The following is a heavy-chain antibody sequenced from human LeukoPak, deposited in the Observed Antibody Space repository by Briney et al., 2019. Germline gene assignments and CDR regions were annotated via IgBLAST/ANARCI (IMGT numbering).Heavy chain of an antibody. CDR1: GFTFSSYE. CDR3: ARDQSGWYLGFDI. V-gene: IGHV3-48*03. J-gene: IGHJ3*02. CDR2: MSDRGSNI. Sequence: GGSLRLSCEASGFTFSSYEMNWLRQAPGKGLEWVSYMSDRGSNIFYADSVKGGFTISRDNAKNSLYLQMDSLRAAATAVYYCARDQSGWYLGFDIWGQGTMVTVSS. D-gene: IGHD6-19*01.